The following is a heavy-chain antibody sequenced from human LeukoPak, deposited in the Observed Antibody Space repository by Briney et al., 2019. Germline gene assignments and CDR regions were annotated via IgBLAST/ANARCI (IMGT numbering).Heavy chain of an antibody. J-gene: IGHJ4*02. D-gene: IGHD5-18*01. CDR3: ARDGSSYGHLY. Sequence: SAKPSCTPSGYTPTKDSIHWVRHAPEQGLGWMGHINPSDGSTSYAQNFQGRITMTRDTSTSTVYMELSSLRSEDTAVYYCARDGSSYGHLYWGQGTLVTVSS. CDR2: INPSDGST. CDR1: GYTPTKDS. V-gene: IGHV1-46*01.